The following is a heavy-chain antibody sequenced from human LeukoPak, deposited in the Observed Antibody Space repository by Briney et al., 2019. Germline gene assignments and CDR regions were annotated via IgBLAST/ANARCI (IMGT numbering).Heavy chain of an antibody. CDR3: AKTSSVDY. J-gene: IGHJ4*02. Sequence: PGGSLRLSCAASGFTFSDYYMSWIRQAPGKGLEWVAFIRYDGSNKYYADSVKGRFTISRDNSKNTLYLQMNSLRAEDTAVYYCAKTSSVDYWGQGTLVTVSS. CDR2: IRYDGSNK. V-gene: IGHV3-30*02. D-gene: IGHD3-10*01. CDR1: GFTFSDYY.